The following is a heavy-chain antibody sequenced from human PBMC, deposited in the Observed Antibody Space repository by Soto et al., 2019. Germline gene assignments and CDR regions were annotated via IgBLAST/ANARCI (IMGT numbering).Heavy chain of an antibody. J-gene: IGHJ6*03. CDR2: ILSSSGVI. D-gene: IGHD2-21*02. V-gene: IGHV3-48*01. CDR1: GVTVGSYS. CDR3: ARDLRATLVATAMPSYMDV. Sequence: EVQLVESGGGLVQPWGSLRLSCAASGVTVGSYSMNWVRQAPGKGLEWVSFILSSSGVIYYADSVQGRFTISRDNAKNSLYLPMNSLRAEDTAVYYCARDLRATLVATAMPSYMDVWGKGTTVTVSS.